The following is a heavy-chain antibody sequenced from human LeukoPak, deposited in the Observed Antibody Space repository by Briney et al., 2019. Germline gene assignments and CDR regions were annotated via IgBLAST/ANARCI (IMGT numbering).Heavy chain of an antibody. CDR3: ARLGRGIAAAGTVGPFDY. CDR1: GFTFSSYA. D-gene: IGHD6-13*01. Sequence: PGGSLRLSCAASGFTFSSYAMHWVRQAPGKGLEWVAVISYDGSNKYCADSVKGRFTISRDNSKNTLYLQMNSLRAEDTAVYYCARLGRGIAAAGTVGPFDYWGQGTLVTVSS. CDR2: ISYDGSNK. V-gene: IGHV3-30-3*01. J-gene: IGHJ4*02.